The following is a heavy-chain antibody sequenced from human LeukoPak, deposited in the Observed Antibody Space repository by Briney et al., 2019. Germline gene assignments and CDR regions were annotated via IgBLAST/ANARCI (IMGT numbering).Heavy chain of an antibody. Sequence: ASVKVSCKASGGTFSSYAISWVRQAPGQGLEWMGGIIPIFGTANYAQKFQGRVTITTDESTSTAYMELSSLRSEDTAVYYCARATGARYYDSSGPFDYWGQGTLVTVSS. CDR3: ARATGARYYDSSGPFDY. CDR2: IIPIFGTA. V-gene: IGHV1-69*05. J-gene: IGHJ4*02. D-gene: IGHD3-22*01. CDR1: GGTFSSYA.